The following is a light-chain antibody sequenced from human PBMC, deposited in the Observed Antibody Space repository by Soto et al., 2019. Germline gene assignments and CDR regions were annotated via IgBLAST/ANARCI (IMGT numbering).Light chain of an antibody. V-gene: IGLV2-14*03. J-gene: IGLJ2*01. CDR2: DVK. Sequence: QSALIQTASVSGSPGQSITISCTGTSGDVGGYNYVSWYQQHPGKAPKLIIYDVKYRPSGVSDRFSGSKSGNMASLTISGLQAEDEAAYYCSSYTSGRPLVVFGGGTKLTVL. CDR3: SSYTSGRPLVV. CDR1: SGDVGGYNY.